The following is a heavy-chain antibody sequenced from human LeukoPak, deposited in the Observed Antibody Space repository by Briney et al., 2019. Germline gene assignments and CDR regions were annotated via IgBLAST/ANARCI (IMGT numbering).Heavy chain of an antibody. CDR2: IYRDDDK. J-gene: IGHJ4*02. V-gene: IGHV2-5*02. CDR1: GYSISSGYYW. CDR3: VHKGRGSGKFDY. D-gene: IGHD3-10*01. Sequence: TLSLTCTVSGYSISSGYYWGWIRQPPGKALEWLALIYRDDDKDYSPSLKNRLNINNDTPKNQVVLTVTNMDPVDTATYYCVHKGRGSGKFDYWGQGTLVTVSS.